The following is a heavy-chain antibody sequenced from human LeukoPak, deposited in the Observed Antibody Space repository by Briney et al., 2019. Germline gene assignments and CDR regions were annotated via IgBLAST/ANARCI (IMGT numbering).Heavy chain of an antibody. CDR1: GFTFNSYA. V-gene: IGHV3-23*01. D-gene: IGHD6-13*01. J-gene: IGHJ4*02. CDR2: ITHSGGGT. CDR3: AKAWAAAGIFDS. Sequence: PGGSLRLSCAASGFTFNSYAMSWVRQAPGKGLAWVSTITHSGGGTFYADSVKGRFTISRDISENTLYLQMNSLRAEDTAVYYCAKAWAAAGIFDSWCLGTLVTVSS.